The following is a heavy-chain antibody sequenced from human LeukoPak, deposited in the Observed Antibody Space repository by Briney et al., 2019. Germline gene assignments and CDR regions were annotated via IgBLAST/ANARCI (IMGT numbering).Heavy chain of an antibody. V-gene: IGHV3-23*01. CDR2: ISGGGEDT. Sequence: GGSLRLSCAASGFTFSHYAMRWVRLAPGKGLEWLSEISGGGEDTYHADSVKGRFTISRDNSKNTLYLQMNSLRVEDTAVYYCTTSWPKVREGDQWGQGTLVTVS. D-gene: IGHD3-10*01. J-gene: IGHJ4*02. CDR1: GFTFSHYA. CDR3: TTSWPKVREGDQ.